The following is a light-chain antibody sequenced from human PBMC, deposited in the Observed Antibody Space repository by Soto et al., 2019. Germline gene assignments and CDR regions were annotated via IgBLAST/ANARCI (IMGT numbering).Light chain of an antibody. Sequence: QSVLTQPPSASGTPGQRITISCSGSSSNIGDNPVNWYQQLPGAAPKLLIYINDQRPSGVPDRFSGSKSGTSASLAISGLQPEDEADYYCAAWDDSFNALFGTGTKVTV. CDR3: AAWDDSFNAL. V-gene: IGLV1-44*01. CDR1: SSNIGDNP. CDR2: IND. J-gene: IGLJ1*01.